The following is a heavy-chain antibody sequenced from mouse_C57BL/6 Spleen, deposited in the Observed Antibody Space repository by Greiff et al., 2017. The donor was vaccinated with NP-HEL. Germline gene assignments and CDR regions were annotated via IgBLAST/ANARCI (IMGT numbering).Heavy chain of an antibody. D-gene: IGHD4-1*01. J-gene: IGHJ2*01. CDR2: IYPGSGNT. Sequence: QVQLKESGAELVRPGASVKLSCKASGYTFTDYYINWVKQRPGQGLEWIARIYPGSGNTYYNEKFKGKATLTAEKSSSTAYMQLSSLTSEDSAVYFCARNWDEDYWGQGTTLTVSS. V-gene: IGHV1-76*01. CDR3: ARNWDEDY. CDR1: GYTFTDYY.